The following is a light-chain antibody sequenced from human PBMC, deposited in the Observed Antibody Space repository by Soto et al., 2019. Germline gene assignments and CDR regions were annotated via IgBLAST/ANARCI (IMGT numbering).Light chain of an antibody. J-gene: IGKJ2*01. CDR2: GAS. Sequence: ETVLTQSPGTLPLSPGERATLSCRASQSVSSNYLVWYQQKPGQAPRPLIYGASSWATGIPDRFSGSGSGTDITLTISRLEPDDFAVYYCQQYANSPFTFGQGTKLEIK. CDR1: QSVSSNY. CDR3: QQYANSPFT. V-gene: IGKV3-20*01.